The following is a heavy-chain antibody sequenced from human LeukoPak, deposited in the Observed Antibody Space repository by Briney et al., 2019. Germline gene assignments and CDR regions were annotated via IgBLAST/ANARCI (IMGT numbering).Heavy chain of an antibody. V-gene: IGHV3-9*01. CDR1: GFTFDDYA. J-gene: IGHJ4*02. CDR3: AKDMGPTGDYAFDY. D-gene: IGHD4-17*01. CDR2: ISWNSGSI. Sequence: GRSLRLSCAASGFTFDDYAMHWVRHAPGKGLEWVSGISWNSGSIGYADSVKGRFTISRDNAKNSLYLQMNSLRAEDTALYYCAKDMGPTGDYAFDYWGQGTLVTVSS.